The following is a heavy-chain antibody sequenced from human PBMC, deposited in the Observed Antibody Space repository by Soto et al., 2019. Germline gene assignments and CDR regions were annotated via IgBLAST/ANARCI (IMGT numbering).Heavy chain of an antibody. V-gene: IGHV3-30-3*01. CDR2: MSFDGNSK. Sequence: GSMRLSCAASGFAVSSYSMHWVRQAPGKGLEWVAAMSFDGNSKYFADSVKGRFKISRDTSKNTWSLEMESLGVEDSALYHCTRGRSMIANDDFEYWGQGTRVTVSS. J-gene: IGHJ4*02. CDR1: GFAVSSYS. CDR3: TRGRSMIANDDFEY. D-gene: IGHD2-21*01.